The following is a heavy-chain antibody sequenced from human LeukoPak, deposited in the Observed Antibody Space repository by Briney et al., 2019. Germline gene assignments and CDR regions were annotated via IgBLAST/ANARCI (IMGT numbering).Heavy chain of an antibody. D-gene: IGHD2-15*01. Sequence: PGGSLRLSCAASGFTFSSYGMHWVRQAPGKGLEWVAFIRYDGSNKYYADSVKGRFTIARDNSKNTLYLQMNSLRAEDTAVYYCAKLDSELLDYWGQGTLVTVSS. CDR1: GFTFSSYG. CDR2: IRYDGSNK. J-gene: IGHJ4*02. CDR3: AKLDSELLDY. V-gene: IGHV3-30*02.